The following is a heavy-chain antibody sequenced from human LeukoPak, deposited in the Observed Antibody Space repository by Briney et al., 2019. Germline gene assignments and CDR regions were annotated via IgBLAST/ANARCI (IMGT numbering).Heavy chain of an antibody. CDR3: AKVGTIVVVITYFDY. Sequence: GGSLRLSCAASGFTFSSYAMSWVRQAPGKGLEWVSAISGSGGSTYYADSVKGRFTISRDNPKNTLYLQMNSLRAEDTAVYYCAKVGTIVVVITYFDYWGQGTLVTVSS. V-gene: IGHV3-23*01. CDR2: ISGSGGST. CDR1: GFTFSSYA. J-gene: IGHJ4*02. D-gene: IGHD3-22*01.